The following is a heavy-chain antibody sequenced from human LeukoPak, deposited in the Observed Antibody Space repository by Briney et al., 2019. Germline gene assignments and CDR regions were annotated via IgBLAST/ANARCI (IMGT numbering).Heavy chain of an antibody. J-gene: IGHJ4*01. CDR2: ISHSGSTI. CDR1: GYMFSDYY. Sequence: SGGFLRLSCAASGYMFSDYYMSWIRQAPEKGLEWLSYISHSGSTIYYADSVKGRFTISRDNAKNSLYLQMNSLRAEDTALYYCATYGSGSGTFFDSWGQGTLVTVSS. D-gene: IGHD3-10*01. CDR3: ATYGSGSGTFFDS. V-gene: IGHV3-11*04.